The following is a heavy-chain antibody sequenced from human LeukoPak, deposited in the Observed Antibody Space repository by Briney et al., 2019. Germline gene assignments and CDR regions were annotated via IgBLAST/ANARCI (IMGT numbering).Heavy chain of an antibody. CDR3: ARASLKYSSGWYDY. Sequence: ASVKVSCKASGYTFTGYYMHWVRQAPGQGLEWMGWINPNSGGTNYAQKFQGRVTMTRDTSISTAYMELSRLRSDDTAVYYCARASLKYSSGWYDYWGQGTLVTVSS. CDR2: INPNSGGT. D-gene: IGHD6-19*01. CDR1: GYTFTGYY. J-gene: IGHJ4*02. V-gene: IGHV1-2*02.